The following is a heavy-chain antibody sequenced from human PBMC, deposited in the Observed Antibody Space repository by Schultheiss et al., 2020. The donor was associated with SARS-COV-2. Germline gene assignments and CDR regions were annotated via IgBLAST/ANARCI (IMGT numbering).Heavy chain of an antibody. CDR3: ARDRTTGGAFDI. Sequence: GGSLRLSCSVSTLTFSTYAMSWVRQAPGKGLEWVSGVGISGRSPYYADSVRGRFIISRDNSKNTLYLQMNSLRAEDTAVYYCARDRTTGGAFDIWGQGTVVTVSS. V-gene: IGHV3-23*01. J-gene: IGHJ3*02. CDR2: VGISGRSP. CDR1: TLTFSTYA. D-gene: IGHD1-14*01.